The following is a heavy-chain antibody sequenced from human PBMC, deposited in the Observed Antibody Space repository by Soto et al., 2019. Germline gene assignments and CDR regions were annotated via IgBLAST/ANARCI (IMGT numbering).Heavy chain of an antibody. V-gene: IGHV3-30*18. CDR3: AKDRYSSTWYSFDY. CDR1: GFTFSSYG. D-gene: IGHD6-13*01. CDR2: ISYDGSNK. J-gene: IGHJ4*02. Sequence: GGSLRLSCAASGFTFSSYGMHWVRQALGKGLEWVGVISYDGSNKYYADSVKGRFTISRDNSKNTLYVQMNSLRAEDTVVYYCAKDRYSSTWYSFDYWGQGTLVTVSS.